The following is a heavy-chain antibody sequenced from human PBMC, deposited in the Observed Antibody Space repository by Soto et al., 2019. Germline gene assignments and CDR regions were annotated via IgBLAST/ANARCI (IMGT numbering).Heavy chain of an antibody. CDR2: IYYSGST. CDR1: GGSISSGGYY. CDR3: ARGDPMVFGVDY. J-gene: IGHJ4*02. Sequence: SETLSLTCTVSGGSISSGGYYWSWIRQHPGKGLEWIGYIYYSGSTYYNPSLKSRVTISVDTSKNQFSLKLSSVTAADTAVYYCARGDPMVFGVDYWGQGTLVTVSS. V-gene: IGHV4-31*03. D-gene: IGHD3-10*01.